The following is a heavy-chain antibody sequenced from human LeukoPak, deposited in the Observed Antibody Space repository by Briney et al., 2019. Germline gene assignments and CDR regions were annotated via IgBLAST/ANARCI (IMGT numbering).Heavy chain of an antibody. CDR3: ASHCSSTSCYSRGDY. CDR1: GGTFSSYA. CDR2: IIPIFGTA. V-gene: IGHV1-69*06. J-gene: IGHJ4*02. Sequence: SVKVSCKASGGTFSSYAISWVRQAPGQGLEWMGGIIPIFGTANYAQKFQGRVTITADKSTSTAYMELSSLRSEDPAVYYCASHCSSTSCYSRGDYWGQGTLVTVSS. D-gene: IGHD2-2*01.